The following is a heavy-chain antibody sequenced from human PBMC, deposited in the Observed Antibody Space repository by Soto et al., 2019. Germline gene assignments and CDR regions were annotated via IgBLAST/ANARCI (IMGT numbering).Heavy chain of an antibody. V-gene: IGHV1-69*13. Sequence: ASVKVSCKASGGTFNSYAISWVRKAPGQGLEWMGGIIPIFGTANYAQKFQGRVTITADESTSTAYMELSSLRSEDTAVYYCARAGITIFGEKNWFDPWGQGTLVTVSS. CDR3: ARAGITIFGEKNWFDP. CDR2: IIPIFGTA. D-gene: IGHD3-3*01. CDR1: GGTFNSYA. J-gene: IGHJ5*02.